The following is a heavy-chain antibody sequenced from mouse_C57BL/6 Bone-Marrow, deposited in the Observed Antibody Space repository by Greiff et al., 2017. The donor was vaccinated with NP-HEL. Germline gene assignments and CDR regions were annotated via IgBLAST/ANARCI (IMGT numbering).Heavy chain of an antibody. D-gene: IGHD1-1*01. CDR1: GYTFTSYW. CDR2: IYPGSGST. J-gene: IGHJ4*01. CDR3: ASPPAATVVDYYAMDY. V-gene: IGHV1-55*01. Sequence: QVHVKQSGAELVKPGASVKMSCKASGYTFTSYWITWVKQRPGQGLEWIGDIYPGSGSTNYNEKFKSKATLTVDTSSSTAYMQLSSLTSEDSAVYYCASPPAATVVDYYAMDYWGQGTSVTVSS.